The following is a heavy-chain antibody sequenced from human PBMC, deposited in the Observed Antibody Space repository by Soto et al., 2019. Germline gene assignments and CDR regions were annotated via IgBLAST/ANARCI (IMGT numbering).Heavy chain of an antibody. CDR2: ISSSSSTI. D-gene: IGHD3-22*01. Sequence: GGSLRLSCAGSGFTFDDYAMHWVRQAPGKXLEWVSYISSSSSTIYYADSVKGRFTISRDNAKNSLYLQMNSLRDEDTAVYYCARSDYYDSSGYYRAEYFQHWGQGTLVTISS. V-gene: IGHV3-48*02. CDR3: ARSDYYDSSGYYRAEYFQH. CDR1: GFTFDDYA. J-gene: IGHJ1*01.